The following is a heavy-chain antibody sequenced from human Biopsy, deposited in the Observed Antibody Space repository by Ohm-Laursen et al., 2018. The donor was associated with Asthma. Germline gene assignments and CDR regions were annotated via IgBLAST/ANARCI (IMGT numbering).Heavy chain of an antibody. D-gene: IGHD3-16*01. J-gene: IGHJ2*01. V-gene: IGHV1-69*13. CDR1: GYTF. Sequence: SVKVSCKASGYTFIGWVRQAPGQGLEWMGGIIPIVGTTAYAQKFQGRVTITADEATSTAYMELSSLRSEDTAVYYCARDQGDFWFFDLWGRGSLVTVSS. CDR2: IIPIVGTT. CDR3: ARDQGDFWFFDL.